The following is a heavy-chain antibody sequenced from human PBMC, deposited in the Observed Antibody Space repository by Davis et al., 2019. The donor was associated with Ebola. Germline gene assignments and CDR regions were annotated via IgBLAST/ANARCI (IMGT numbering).Heavy chain of an antibody. CDR2: INHSGST. D-gene: IGHD3-10*01. CDR1: GGSFSGYY. V-gene: IGHV4-34*01. J-gene: IGHJ6*02. Sequence: SETLSLTCAVYGGSFSGYYWSWIRQPPGKGLEWIGEINHSGSTNYNPSLKSRVTISVDTSKNQFSLKLSSVTAADTAVYYCAREGAEVQGVIVTYYYYGMDVWAKGPRSPSP. CDR3: AREGAEVQGVIVTYYYYGMDV.